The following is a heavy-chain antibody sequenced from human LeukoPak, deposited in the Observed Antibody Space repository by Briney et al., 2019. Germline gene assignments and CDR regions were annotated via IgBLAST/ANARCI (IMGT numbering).Heavy chain of an antibody. D-gene: IGHD3-22*01. CDR1: GFSLSSHA. J-gene: IGHJ5*02. CDR2: ISGSGGTT. V-gene: IGHV3-23*01. Sequence: GGSLRLSCAASGFSLSSHAMSWVRQAPGKGLEWVSSISGSGGTTYYADSVKGRFTISRDNSKNMLYLQVSSLRAEDTAIYYCAKDRGNYYDTPRFDPWGQGTLVTASS. CDR3: AKDRGNYYDTPRFDP.